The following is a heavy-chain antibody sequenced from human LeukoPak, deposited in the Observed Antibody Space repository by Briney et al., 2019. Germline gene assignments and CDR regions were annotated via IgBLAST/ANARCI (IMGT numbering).Heavy chain of an antibody. CDR2: ISGSGGST. CDR3: AKDHPSDGWPTFEY. D-gene: IGHD6-19*01. CDR1: GFTFSSYA. J-gene: IGHJ4*02. Sequence: GGSLRLSCAASGFTFSSYAMSWVRQAPGKGLEWVSAISGSGGSTYYADSVKGRFTISRDESQNTVYLAMSGLRVEDSAMYYCAKDHPSDGWPTFEYWGQGILVTVSS. V-gene: IGHV3-23*01.